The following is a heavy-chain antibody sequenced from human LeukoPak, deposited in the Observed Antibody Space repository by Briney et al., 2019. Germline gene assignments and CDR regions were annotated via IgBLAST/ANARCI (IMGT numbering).Heavy chain of an antibody. J-gene: IGHJ4*02. CDR2: IKEDGSDK. Sequence: PEGSLRLSCAASGFTVSSNYMSWVRQAPGKGLEWVANIKEDGSDKYYVDSVKGRFTISRDNAKSSLYLQMNSLRAEDTAVYYCAKRTDFWSGSYDYWGQGTLVTVSS. V-gene: IGHV3-7*03. D-gene: IGHD3-3*01. CDR1: GFTVSSNY. CDR3: AKRTDFWSGSYDY.